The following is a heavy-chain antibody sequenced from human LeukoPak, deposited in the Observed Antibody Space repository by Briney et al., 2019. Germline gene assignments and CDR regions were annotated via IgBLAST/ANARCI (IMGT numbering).Heavy chain of an antibody. J-gene: IGHJ4*01. V-gene: IGHV3-23*01. Sequence: GGSLRLSCAASGFTFSSFVMTWVRQAPGKGLEWVSAIRGSGVITYYAHSVKVRCTISRDNFKNTLYLEMNSLRAEDTAVYYCAKVLDTGDFWSGYFDSWXXGTXVXVSS. D-gene: IGHD3-3*01. CDR2: IRGSGVIT. CDR3: AKVLDTGDFWSGYFDS. CDR1: GFTFSSFV.